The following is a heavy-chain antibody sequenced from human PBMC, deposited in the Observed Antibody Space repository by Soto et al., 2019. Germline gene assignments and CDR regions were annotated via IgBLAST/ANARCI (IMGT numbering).Heavy chain of an antibody. CDR3: ARGGYDYGDVSDY. V-gene: IGHV3-30-3*01. CDR2: ISYDGSNK. CDR1: GFTFSSYA. J-gene: IGHJ4*02. D-gene: IGHD5-12*01. Sequence: GGSLRLSCAASGFTFSSYAMHWVRQAPGKGLEWVAVISYDGSNKYYADSVKGRFTISRDNSKNTLYLQMNSLRAEDTAVYYCARGGYDYGDVSDYWGQGTLVTVSS.